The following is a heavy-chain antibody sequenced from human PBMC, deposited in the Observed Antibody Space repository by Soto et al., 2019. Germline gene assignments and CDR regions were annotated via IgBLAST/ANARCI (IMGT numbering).Heavy chain of an antibody. CDR1: GYTFSDYY. J-gene: IGHJ1*01. CDR2: INPNSGGT. D-gene: IGHD1-1*01. Sequence: ASVKVSCKASGYTFSDYYIHWVRQAPGQGLEWMGWINPNSGGTKYAPKFQGGVTMTRDTSVTTAYMELSRLRSGDTAVYYCAREPATAKPEGVDFWGQGTLVTVYS. V-gene: IGHV1-2*02. CDR3: AREPATAKPEGVDF.